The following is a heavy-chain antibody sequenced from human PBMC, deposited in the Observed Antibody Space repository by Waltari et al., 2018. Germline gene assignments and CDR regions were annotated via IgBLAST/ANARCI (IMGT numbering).Heavy chain of an antibody. CDR3: ARWAPAHGGSDLFDY. D-gene: IGHD3-16*01. V-gene: IGHV1-3*01. CDR1: GYTFTSYA. Sequence: QVQLVQSGAEVKKPGASVKVSCKASGYTFTSYAMHWVRQAPGQRLEWMGWINAGNGNTKYSQKFQGRVTITRDTSASTAYMELSSLRSEDTAVYYCARWAPAHGGSDLFDYWGQGTLVTVSS. J-gene: IGHJ4*02. CDR2: INAGNGNT.